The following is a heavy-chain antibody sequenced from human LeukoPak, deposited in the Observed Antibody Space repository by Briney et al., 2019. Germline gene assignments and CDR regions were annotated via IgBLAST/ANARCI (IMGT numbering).Heavy chain of an antibody. D-gene: IGHD3-10*01. CDR1: GYTFTSYD. CDR3: ARLQGVDGSGSYYYYYGMDV. Sequence: ASVKVSCKASGYTFTSYDINWVRQATGQGLEWMGWMNPNSGNTGYAQKFQGRVTMTRNTSISTAYMELSSLRSEDTAVYYCARLQGVDGSGSYYYYYGMDVWGQGTTVTVSS. CDR2: MNPNSGNT. J-gene: IGHJ6*02. V-gene: IGHV1-8*02.